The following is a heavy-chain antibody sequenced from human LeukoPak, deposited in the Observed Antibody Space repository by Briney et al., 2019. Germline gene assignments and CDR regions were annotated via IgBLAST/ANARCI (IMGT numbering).Heavy chain of an antibody. CDR2: MNPQSGDS. CDR3: AREGYSYGDYYYYYMDV. V-gene: IGHV1-8*03. D-gene: IGHD5-18*01. J-gene: IGHJ6*03. Sequence: ASVKVSCKASEYTFTSYDINWVRQATGQGLEWVGWMNPQSGDSGYAQKFQGRVTITRNTSISTAYMELSSLRSEDTAVYYCAREGYSYGDYYYYYMDVWGKGTTVTVSS. CDR1: EYTFTSYD.